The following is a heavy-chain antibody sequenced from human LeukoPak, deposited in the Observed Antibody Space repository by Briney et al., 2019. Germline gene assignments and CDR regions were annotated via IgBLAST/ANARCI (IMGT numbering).Heavy chain of an antibody. D-gene: IGHD3-10*01. CDR2: ISGSGGST. V-gene: IGHV3-23*01. Sequence: PGGSLRLSCAASGFTFSSYGMSWVRQAPGKGLERVSAISGSGGSTYYADSVKGRFTISRDNSKNTLYPQMNSLTAADTAVYYCARGYCYDYWGQGTLVTVSS. J-gene: IGHJ4*02. CDR1: GFTFSSYG. CDR3: ARGYCYDY.